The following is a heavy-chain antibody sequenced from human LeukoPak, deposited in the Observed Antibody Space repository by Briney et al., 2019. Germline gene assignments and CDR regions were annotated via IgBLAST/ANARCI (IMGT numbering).Heavy chain of an antibody. CDR1: GYTFTGYY. CDR3: ARTSVAPREWLSFDY. J-gene: IGHJ4*02. V-gene: IGHV1-2*02. D-gene: IGHD3-3*01. Sequence: ASVKVSCKASGYTFTGYYMHWVRQAPGQGLEWMGWINPNSGGTNYAQKFQGRVTMTRDTSISTAYMELSRLRPDDTAVYYCARTSVAPREWLSFDYWGQGTLVTVSS. CDR2: INPNSGGT.